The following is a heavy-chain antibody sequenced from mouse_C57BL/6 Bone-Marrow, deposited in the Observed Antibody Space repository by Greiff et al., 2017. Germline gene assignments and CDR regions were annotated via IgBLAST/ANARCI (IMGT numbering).Heavy chain of an antibody. CDR1: GFTFSSYA. CDR2: ISDGGSYT. CDR3: ARDYYGSSLYFDY. J-gene: IGHJ2*01. D-gene: IGHD1-1*01. V-gene: IGHV5-4*01. Sequence: EVKLEESGGGLVKPGGSLKLSCAASGFTFSSYAMSWVRQTPEKRLEWVATISDGGSYTYYPDNVKGRFTISRDNAKNNLYLQMSHLKSEDTAMYYCARDYYGSSLYFDYWGQGTTLTVSS.